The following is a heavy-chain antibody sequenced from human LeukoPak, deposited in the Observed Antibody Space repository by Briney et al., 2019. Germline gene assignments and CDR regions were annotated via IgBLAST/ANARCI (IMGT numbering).Heavy chain of an antibody. CDR2: ISYDGSNK. CDR1: GFTFSSYA. J-gene: IGHJ4*02. CDR3: ARPSLVVPAAMSAPSRY. V-gene: IGHV3-30*04. Sequence: GGSLRLSCAASGFTFSSYAMHWVRQAPGKGLEWVAVISYDGSNKYYADSVKGRFTISRDNSQNTLYLQMNSLRAEDTAVYYCARPSLVVPAAMSAPSRYWGQGTLVTVSS. D-gene: IGHD2-2*01.